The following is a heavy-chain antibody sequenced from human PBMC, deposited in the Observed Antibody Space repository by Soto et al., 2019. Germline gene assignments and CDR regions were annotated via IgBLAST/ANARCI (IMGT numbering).Heavy chain of an antibody. CDR1: GFTFSSYA. CDR3: AKDAVACRGGDCFLRCYFDY. CDR2: ISGSGGST. J-gene: IGHJ4*02. D-gene: IGHD2-21*01. V-gene: IGHV3-23*01. Sequence: GGSLRLSCAASGFTFSSYAMSWVRQAPGKGLEWVSAISGSGGSTYYADSVKGRFTISRDNSKNTLYLQMNSLRAEDTAVYYCAKDAVACRGGDCFLRCYFDYWGQGTLVTVSS.